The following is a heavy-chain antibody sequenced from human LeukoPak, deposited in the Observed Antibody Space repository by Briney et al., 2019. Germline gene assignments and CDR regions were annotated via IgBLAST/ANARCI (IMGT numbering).Heavy chain of an antibody. CDR1: GGSINAYY. Sequence: SETLSLTCTVSGGSINAYYWSWIRQPPGKGLEWIWYINYSGSTNYNPYLKRRVTIPLDTSNNHFSLKLTSVTAADTAVYYCAGVGRGDHTWGSYSFDYWGQGPLVTVSS. V-gene: IGHV4-59*01. D-gene: IGHD3-16*01. J-gene: IGHJ4*02. CDR3: AGVGRGDHTWGSYSFDY. CDR2: INYSGST.